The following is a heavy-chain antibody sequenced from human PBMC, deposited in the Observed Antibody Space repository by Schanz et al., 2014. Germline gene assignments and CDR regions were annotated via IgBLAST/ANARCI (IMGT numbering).Heavy chain of an antibody. D-gene: IGHD2-2*01. CDR1: GFTFNSYG. CDR2: IWYDGSNK. Sequence: QVQLVESGGGVVQPGRSLRLSCAASGFTFNSYGMHWVRQAPGKGLEWVAFIWYDGSNKYYADSVKGRFTISRDNSKNTLYVQMNSLRAEDTAVYYCEKSMYSTSWAFDFWGQGAQVTVSS. V-gene: IGHV3-33*06. CDR3: EKSMYSTSWAFDF. J-gene: IGHJ4*02.